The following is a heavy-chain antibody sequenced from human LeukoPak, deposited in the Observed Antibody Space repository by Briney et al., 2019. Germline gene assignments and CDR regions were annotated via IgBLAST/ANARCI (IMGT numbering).Heavy chain of an antibody. V-gene: IGHV1-2*06. CDR3: ASLGSSRGLRLGELSYDY. Sequence: ASVKVSCKASGYTFTGYYMHGVRQAPGQGLEWMGRINPNSGGTNYAQKFQGRVTMTRDTSISTAYMELSRLRSDDTAVYHCASLGSSRGLRLGELSYDYWGQGTLVTVSS. CDR1: GYTFTGYY. CDR2: INPNSGGT. D-gene: IGHD3-16*02. J-gene: IGHJ4*02.